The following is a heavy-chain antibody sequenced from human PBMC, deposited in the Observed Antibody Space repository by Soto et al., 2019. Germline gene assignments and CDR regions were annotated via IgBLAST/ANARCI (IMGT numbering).Heavy chain of an antibody. CDR2: ISYDGSNK. D-gene: IGHD3-10*01. Sequence: GGSLTLACAASGFTFSRYGMHWVRQAPGKGLEWVAVISYDGSNKYYADSVKGRFTISRDNSKNTLYLQMNSLRAEDTAVYYCAKDQGSGSYYGSYYYYGMDVWGQGTTVTVSS. CDR1: GFTFSRYG. CDR3: AKDQGSGSYYGSYYYYGMDV. V-gene: IGHV3-30*18. J-gene: IGHJ6*02.